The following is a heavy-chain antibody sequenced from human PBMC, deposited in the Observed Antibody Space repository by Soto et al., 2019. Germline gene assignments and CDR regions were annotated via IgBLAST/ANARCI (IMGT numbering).Heavy chain of an antibody. CDR1: GYTFGAYY. J-gene: IGHJ6*02. CDR2: VSPLSGGT. D-gene: IGHD2-21*01. Sequence: QVRLVQSGPEVKTPGASVRVSCKSSGYTFGAYYIHWVRQAPGQGLEWMGWVSPLSGGTNIAQRFKGRIDLTNDASINTVFMELSSLRSDYTASYFCAREFDSGDLGLDRWGQGTTVSVS. V-gene: IGHV1-2*02. CDR3: AREFDSGDLGLDR.